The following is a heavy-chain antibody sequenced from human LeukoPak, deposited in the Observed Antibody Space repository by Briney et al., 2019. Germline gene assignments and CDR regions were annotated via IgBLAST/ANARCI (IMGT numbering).Heavy chain of an antibody. D-gene: IGHD6-13*01. CDR1: GFIFRNYG. CDR3: AKDRPYISSWYGCSTP. CDR2: VSPNGETA. V-gene: IGHV3-23*01. J-gene: IGHJ5*02. Sequence: PGGSLRLSCAASGFIFRNYGMNWVRQPPGKGLEWVSGVSPNGETAYYADSVKGRFTISRDNSKNTVYLQVRSLRADDTAVYYCAKDRPYISSWYGCSTPWGQGTLVTVSS.